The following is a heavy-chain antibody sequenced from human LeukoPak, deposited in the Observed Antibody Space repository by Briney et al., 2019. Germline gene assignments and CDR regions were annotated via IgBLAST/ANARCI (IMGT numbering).Heavy chain of an antibody. V-gene: IGHV1-2*02. CDR3: ARQGSSWYGEVYYYYMDV. J-gene: IGHJ6*03. Sequence: ASMKVSCKASGYTFTGYYMHWVRQAPGQGLEWMGWINPNSGGTNYAQKFQGRVTMTRDTSISTAYMELSRLRSDDTAVYYCARQGSSWYGEVYYYYMDVWGKGTTVTISS. CDR1: GYTFTGYY. CDR2: INPNSGGT. D-gene: IGHD6-13*01.